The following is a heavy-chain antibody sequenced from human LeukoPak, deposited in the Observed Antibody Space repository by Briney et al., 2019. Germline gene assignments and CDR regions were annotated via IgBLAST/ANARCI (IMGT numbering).Heavy chain of an antibody. CDR3: ASRCCSSTSCYTLSAFDI. CDR1: GGTFSSYT. Sequence: LVKVSCKASGGTFSSYTISWVRQAPGQGLEWMGRIIPILGIANYAQKFQGRVTITADKSTSTAYMELSSLRSEDTAVYYCASRCCSSTSCYTLSAFDIWGQGTMVTVSS. J-gene: IGHJ3*02. CDR2: IIPILGIA. V-gene: IGHV1-69*02. D-gene: IGHD2-2*02.